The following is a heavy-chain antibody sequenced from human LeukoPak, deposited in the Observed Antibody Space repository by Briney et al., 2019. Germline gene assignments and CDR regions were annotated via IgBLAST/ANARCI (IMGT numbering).Heavy chain of an antibody. CDR3: ARKQWLGAPDY. CDR2: INPNSGGT. J-gene: IGHJ4*02. D-gene: IGHD6-19*01. CDR1: GYTFTGYY. V-gene: IGHV1-2*02. Sequence: GASVKVSCKASGYTFTGYYMHWVRQAPGQGLEWMGWINPNSGGTNYAQKFQGRVTMTRDTSISTAYMELSSLTSGDTAMYYCARKQWLGAPDYWGQGTLVTVSS.